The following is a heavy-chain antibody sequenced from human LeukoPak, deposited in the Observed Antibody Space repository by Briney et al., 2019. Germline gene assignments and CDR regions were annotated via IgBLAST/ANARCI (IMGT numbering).Heavy chain of an antibody. CDR1: GFTFSSYG. CDR3: AKERITMIGEAFFDY. D-gene: IGHD3-22*01. V-gene: IGHV3-30*18. J-gene: IGHJ4*02. CDR2: ISYDGSNK. Sequence: GGSLRLSCAASGFTFSSYGMHWVRQAPGKGLEWVAVISYDGSNKYYADSVKGRFTISRDNSKNTLYLQMNSLRAEDTAVYYCAKERITMIGEAFFDYWGQGTLVTVSS.